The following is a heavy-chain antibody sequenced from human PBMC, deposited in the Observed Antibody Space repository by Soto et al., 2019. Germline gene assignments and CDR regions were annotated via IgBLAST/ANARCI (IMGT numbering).Heavy chain of an antibody. CDR1: GVSINSYY. J-gene: IGHJ3*01. D-gene: IGHD1-26*01. Sequence: QVQLQESGPGLVKPSETLSLICAGSGVSINSYYWSWIRQPPGKALEWIGYIYYTGTTNYNPSLKSRVPTSVDTSTTHFSLRLSSVTAADPAVYSGARAGGRYAITAYDVWGPGTLVTVSS. CDR3: ARAGGRYAITAYDV. CDR2: IYYTGTT. V-gene: IGHV4-59*01.